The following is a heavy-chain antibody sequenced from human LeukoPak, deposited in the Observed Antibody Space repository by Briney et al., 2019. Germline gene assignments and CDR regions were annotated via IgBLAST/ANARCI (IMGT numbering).Heavy chain of an antibody. J-gene: IGHJ6*02. CDR2: INPSGGST. CDR1: GYTFTSHY. D-gene: IGHD3-10*01. CDR3: ARDTHGSGSSFYYYHGMDV. Sequence: ASVKVSCKASGYTFTSHYVHWVRQAPGQGLEWVGIINPSGGSTTYAQKFEDRVTLTRDTSTSTVYMELRSLRSEDTAVFHCARDTHGSGSSFYYYHGMDVWGQGTTVTVSS. V-gene: IGHV1-46*01.